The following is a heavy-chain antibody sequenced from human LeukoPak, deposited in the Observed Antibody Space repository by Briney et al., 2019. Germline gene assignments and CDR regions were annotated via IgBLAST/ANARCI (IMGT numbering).Heavy chain of an antibody. CDR1: GYTFTSYY. CDR3: ARGFDYYDSSGYHPPDV. Sequence: GASVKVSCKASGYTFTSYYMHWVRQAPGQGLEWMGIINPSGGSTSYAQKFQGRVTMTRDTSTSTVYMELSSLRSEDTAVYYCARGFDYYDSSGYHPPDVWGQGTTVTVSS. J-gene: IGHJ6*02. D-gene: IGHD3-22*01. V-gene: IGHV1-46*01. CDR2: INPSGGST.